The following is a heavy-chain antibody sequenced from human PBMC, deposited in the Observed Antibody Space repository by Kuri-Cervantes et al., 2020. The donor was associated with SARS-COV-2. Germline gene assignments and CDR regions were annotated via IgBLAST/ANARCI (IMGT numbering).Heavy chain of an antibody. V-gene: IGHV4-59*01. J-gene: IGHJ6*03. CDR1: GRSFRGYY. CDR2: IYYSGST. CDR3: ARFYSQGIYYYYYMDV. Sequence: SETLSLTCAVYGRSFRGYYWSWIRQPPGKGLEWIGYIYYSGSTNYNPSLKSRVTISVDTSKNQFSLKLSSVTAADTAVYYCARFYSQGIYYYYYMDVWGKGTTVTVSS. D-gene: IGHD2-21*01.